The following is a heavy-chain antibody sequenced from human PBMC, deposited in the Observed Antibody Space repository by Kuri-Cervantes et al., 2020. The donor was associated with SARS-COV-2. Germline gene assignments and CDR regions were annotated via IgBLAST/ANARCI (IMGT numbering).Heavy chain of an antibody. V-gene: IGHV3-21*01. Sequence: GGSLRLSCAASGFTFSSYSMNWVRQAPGKGLEWVSSISSSSSYIYYADSAKGRFTISRDNAKNSLYLQMNSLRAEDTAVYYCASHTYYYDSSGYLFGSWGQGTLVTVSS. J-gene: IGHJ5*02. CDR1: GFTFSSYS. D-gene: IGHD3-22*01. CDR3: ASHTYYYDSSGYLFGS. CDR2: ISSSSSYI.